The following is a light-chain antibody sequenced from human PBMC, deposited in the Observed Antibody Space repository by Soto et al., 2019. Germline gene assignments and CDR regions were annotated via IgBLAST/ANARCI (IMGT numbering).Light chain of an antibody. V-gene: IGKV1-5*01. CDR1: QNIRSR. CDR2: DAS. Sequence: DFQMTQSPSTLSASVGDRVTITCRASQNIRSRLAWFQQKPGKAPKLLIYDASSLESGVPQRFSGSGSGTEFTLTISSLQTDDFAVYYCQQYNNWYTFGQGTKLEIK. CDR3: QQYNNWYT. J-gene: IGKJ2*01.